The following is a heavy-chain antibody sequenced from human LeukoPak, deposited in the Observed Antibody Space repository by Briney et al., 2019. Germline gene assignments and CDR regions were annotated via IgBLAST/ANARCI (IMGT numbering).Heavy chain of an antibody. CDR3: ARDYIGGWNDH. CDR1: GFTFSSYE. Sequence: GGSLRLSCAASGFTFSSYEMNWVRQAPGKGLEWVANIKQDGSDKYYLDSVKGRFTISRDNAKNSLYLQMHSLRAEDTAVYFCARDYIGGWNDHWGQGTLVTVSS. J-gene: IGHJ4*02. V-gene: IGHV3-7*01. D-gene: IGHD3-16*01. CDR2: IKQDGSDK.